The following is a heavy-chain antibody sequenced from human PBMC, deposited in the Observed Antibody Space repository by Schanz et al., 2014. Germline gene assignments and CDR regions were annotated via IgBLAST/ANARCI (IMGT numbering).Heavy chain of an antibody. CDR2: IRYDASNE. V-gene: IGHV3-30*02. Sequence: HVVESGGGVVQPGGSLRLSCAASRFAFSNCGMHWVRQAPGKGLEWVAFIRYDASNEYYADSVKGRFTISRDNSKNTLYLQMNSLRPDDTAVYYCAKALKPYIASRNGLDVWGHGTTVTVSS. D-gene: IGHD3-16*01. CDR3: AKALKPYIASRNGLDV. CDR1: RFAFSNCG. J-gene: IGHJ6*02.